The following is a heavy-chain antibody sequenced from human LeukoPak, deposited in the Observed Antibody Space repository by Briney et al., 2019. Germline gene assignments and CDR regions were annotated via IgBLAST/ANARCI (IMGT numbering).Heavy chain of an antibody. CDR3: ARGPATIWYFDY. CDR1: GYTFTGYY. J-gene: IGHJ4*02. CDR2: INPNSGGT. V-gene: IGHV1-2*04. Sequence: ASVTVSCKASGYTFTGYYMHWVRQAPGQGLEWMGWINPNSGGTNYAQKFQGWVTMTRDTSISTAYMELSRLRSDDTAVYYCARGPATIWYFDYWGQGTLVTVSS. D-gene: IGHD5-12*01.